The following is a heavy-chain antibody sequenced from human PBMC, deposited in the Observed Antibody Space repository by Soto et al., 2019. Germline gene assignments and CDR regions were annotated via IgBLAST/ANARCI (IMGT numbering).Heavy chain of an antibody. CDR1: GGSISGDYY. Sequence: PSETLSLTCSVSGGSISGDYYWSWIRQSPEKGLEWIGYIYYSGSSYSNPSLQSRLSMSLDTSNNHFSLKLRSGTAADTAVYYCARGHGYYDSSGPGYCYRMDVSGQGTTVTVSS. CDR2: IYYSGSS. J-gene: IGHJ6*02. V-gene: IGHV4-30-4*08. D-gene: IGHD3-22*01. CDR3: ARGHGYYDSSGPGYCYRMDV.